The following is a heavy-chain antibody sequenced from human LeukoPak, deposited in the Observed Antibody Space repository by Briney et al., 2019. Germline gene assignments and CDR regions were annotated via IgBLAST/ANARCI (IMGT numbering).Heavy chain of an antibody. CDR2: INIDGSST. Sequence: GGSLRLSCAASGFTFSSHWMHWVRQAPGKGLVWVAYINIDGSSTNCADSVKGRFTVSRDDAENTLYLQINSLRAEDTAVYYCARDPYSGYDGDCYYYYMDVWGKGTTVTVSS. CDR3: ARDPYSGYDGDCYYYYMDV. J-gene: IGHJ6*03. D-gene: IGHD5-12*01. V-gene: IGHV3-74*01. CDR1: GFTFSSHW.